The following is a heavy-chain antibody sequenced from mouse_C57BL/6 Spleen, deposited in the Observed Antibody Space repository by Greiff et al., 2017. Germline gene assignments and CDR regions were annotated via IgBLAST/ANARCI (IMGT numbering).Heavy chain of an antibody. CDR3: ASYDYSAGFAY. CDR2: IRNKANGNTT. CDR1: GFTFTDYY. J-gene: IGHJ3*01. D-gene: IGHD1-1*01. V-gene: IGHV7-3*01. Sequence: EVQGVESGGGLVQPGGSLSLSCAASGFTFTDYYMSWVRQPPGKALEWLGFIRNKANGNTTEYSASVKGRFTISRDNSQSILYLQMNALRAEDSATYYCASYDYSAGFAYWGQGTLVTVSA.